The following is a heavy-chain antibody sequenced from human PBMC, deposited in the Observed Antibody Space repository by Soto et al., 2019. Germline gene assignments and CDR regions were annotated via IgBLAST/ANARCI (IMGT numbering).Heavy chain of an antibody. CDR1: GGTFSSYA. Sequence: QVQLVQSGAEVKKPGSSVKVSCKASGGTFSSYAISWVRQAPGQGLEWMGGIIPIFGTANYAQKFQGRVTITADKSTSTAYMELSSLRSEDTAVYYCARAYSSPADYYYYYGMDVWGQGTTVNVSS. J-gene: IGHJ6*02. CDR3: ARAYSSPADYYYYYGMDV. D-gene: IGHD6-13*01. V-gene: IGHV1-69*06. CDR2: IIPIFGTA.